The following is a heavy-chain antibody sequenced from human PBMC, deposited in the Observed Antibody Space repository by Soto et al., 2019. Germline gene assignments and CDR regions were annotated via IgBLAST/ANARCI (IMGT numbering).Heavy chain of an antibody. CDR2: YIYYNGNT. J-gene: IGHJ4*02. CDR1: GYTFTSYG. V-gene: IGHV1-18*01. D-gene: IGHD4-17*01. Sequence: GXSVKVSFNASGYTFTSYGISWVRHSPGQGLEWLIGYIYYNGNTNYNPNLQGRVTITVDRSTNQFYMKLSTVTSADTAVYYCASRKEGNYGDYRAIDYWGQGTLVTVSS. CDR3: ASRKEGNYGDYRAIDY.